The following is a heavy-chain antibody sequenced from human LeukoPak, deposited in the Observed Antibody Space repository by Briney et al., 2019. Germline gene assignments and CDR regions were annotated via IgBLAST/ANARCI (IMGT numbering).Heavy chain of an antibody. V-gene: IGHV3-20*04. J-gene: IGHJ4*02. CDR2: INWNGGST. CDR3: ATVLLGNYDILTGPLDY. Sequence: GSLRLSCAASGFTFDDYGMSWVRQAPGKGLEWVSGINWNGGSTGYADSVKGRFTISRDNAKNSLYLQMNSLRAEDTAVYYCATVLLGNYDILTGPLDYWGQGTLVTVSS. CDR1: GFTFDDYG. D-gene: IGHD3-9*01.